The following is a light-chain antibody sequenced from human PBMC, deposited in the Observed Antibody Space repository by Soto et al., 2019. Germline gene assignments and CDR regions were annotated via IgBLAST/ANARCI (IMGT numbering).Light chain of an antibody. Sequence: IVIPQSPATVSVSPGERVTLSCRASQSVSSNLAWYQQKPGQAPRLLISGASTRATGVPARFSGSGPETEFTLTISSLQAEDFAIYYCQQYNTWPPTFGQGTKV. J-gene: IGKJ1*01. V-gene: IGKV3-15*01. CDR3: QQYNTWPPT. CDR2: GAS. CDR1: QSVSSN.